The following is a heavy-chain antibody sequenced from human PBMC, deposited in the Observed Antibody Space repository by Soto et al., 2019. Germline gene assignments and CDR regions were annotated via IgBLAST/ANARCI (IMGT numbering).Heavy chain of an antibody. CDR2: ITSSGSTT. Sequence: PGGSLRLSCAASGFTFSDYYMSWIRQAPGKGLEWVSSITSSGSTTYYTDSVKGRFTISRDNAKNSLYLQMNSLRAEDTAVYYCARERYSYGSYYFDYWGQGTLVTVSS. CDR3: ARERYSYGSYYFDY. V-gene: IGHV3-11*01. D-gene: IGHD5-18*01. CDR1: GFTFSDYY. J-gene: IGHJ4*02.